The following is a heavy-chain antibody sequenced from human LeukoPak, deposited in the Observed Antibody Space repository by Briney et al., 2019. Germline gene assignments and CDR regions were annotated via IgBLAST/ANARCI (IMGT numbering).Heavy chain of an antibody. D-gene: IGHD3-16*01. CDR3: AKDIPGDGDYSAMDV. Sequence: GRSLRLSCAASGFTFDDYAMHWVRQAPGKGLEWVSGISWNSGSIGYADSVKGRFTISRDNAKNSLYLQMNSLRAEDAALYYCAKDIPGDGDYSAMDVWGQGTTVTVSS. J-gene: IGHJ6*02. CDR2: ISWNSGSI. CDR1: GFTFDDYA. V-gene: IGHV3-9*01.